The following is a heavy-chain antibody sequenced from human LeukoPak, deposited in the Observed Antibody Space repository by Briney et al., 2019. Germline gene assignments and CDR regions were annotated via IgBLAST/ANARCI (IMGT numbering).Heavy chain of an antibody. D-gene: IGHD3-22*01. CDR2: IKTKTDGGTT. CDR1: GFTFTNAW. J-gene: IGHJ4*02. Sequence: GGSLRLSCTTSGFTFTNAWMNWVRQAPGKGLEWVARIKTKTDGGTTDHAAPVKGRFTISRDDSKNTVYLQMNSLRAEDTAVYYCATEAITMITPQPDYWGQGTLVTVSS. V-gene: IGHV3-15*01. CDR3: ATEAITMITPQPDY.